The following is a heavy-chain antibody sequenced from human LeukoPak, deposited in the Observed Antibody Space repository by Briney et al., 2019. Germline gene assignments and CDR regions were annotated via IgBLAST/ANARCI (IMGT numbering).Heavy chain of an antibody. J-gene: IGHJ4*02. Sequence: GGSLRLSCAASGFPFSNYDIHWVRQAPGKGLEWVAVISFDGSNKKYADSVKGRFTISRDNFKNTVSLQMNSLRAEDTVVYYCAKSITEDGLNIWGQGTLVTVSS. V-gene: IGHV3-30*18. CDR1: GFPFSNYD. CDR2: ISFDGSNK. CDR3: AKSITEDGLNI. D-gene: IGHD2/OR15-2a*01.